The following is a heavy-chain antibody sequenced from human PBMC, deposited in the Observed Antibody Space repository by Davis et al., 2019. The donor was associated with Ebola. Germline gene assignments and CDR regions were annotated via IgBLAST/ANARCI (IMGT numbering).Heavy chain of an antibody. CDR2: INPSDGST. V-gene: IGHV1-46*03. CDR1: GYMITNYY. CDR3: ARDFTSAGVGHIDS. J-gene: IGHJ4*02. D-gene: IGHD3-10*01. Sequence: AASVKVSCKVSGYMITNYYLHWVRLAPGQGLEWMGIINPSDGSTSYAQKVQGRVTVTRDTSTRTVYMQLSSLKSEDTAVYYCARDFTSAGVGHIDSWGQGTLVTVSS.